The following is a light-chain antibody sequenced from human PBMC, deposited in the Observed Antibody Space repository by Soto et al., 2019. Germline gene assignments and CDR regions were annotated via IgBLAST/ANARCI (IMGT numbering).Light chain of an antibody. CDR3: QKYNSVTIT. CDR2: AAS. J-gene: IGKJ5*01. Sequence: DIQMTQSPYSQSAYVGDRVTITCRASQAISNNLAWYQQTPGKVPKLLIYAASNLQTGVPSRLSGSGSGTNFALLIRSRRPEDVATYYCQKYNSVTITFGPGKRRDIK. V-gene: IGKV1-27*01. CDR1: QAISNN.